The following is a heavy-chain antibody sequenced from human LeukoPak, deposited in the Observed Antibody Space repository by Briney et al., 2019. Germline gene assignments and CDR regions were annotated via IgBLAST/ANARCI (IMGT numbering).Heavy chain of an antibody. CDR1: GFTFSSYG. D-gene: IGHD4-17*01. Sequence: PGGSLRLSCAASGFTFSSYGMHWVRQAPGKGLEWVAVISYDGPNKYYADSVKGRFTISRDNSKNTLYLQMNSLRAEDTAVYYCAKGRYHLATVTLLDYWGQGTLVTVSS. V-gene: IGHV3-30*18. CDR3: AKGRYHLATVTLLDY. J-gene: IGHJ4*02. CDR2: ISYDGPNK.